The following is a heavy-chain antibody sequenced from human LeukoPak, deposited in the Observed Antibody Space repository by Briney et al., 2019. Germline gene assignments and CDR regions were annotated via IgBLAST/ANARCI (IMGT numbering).Heavy chain of an antibody. V-gene: IGHV4-61*08. CDR3: ARFVAPWGRSPGAFDI. CDR1: GVSINSGGDY. CDR2: IYYSGST. Sequence: PSETLSLTCTVSGVSINSGGDYWRWLGQAPGKGLEWIGYIYYSGSTNYNPALKRRATISVDTSNNQFSLKLSSVTAADTAVYYCARFVAPWGRSPGAFDIWGQGTMVTVSS. D-gene: IGHD2-21*01. J-gene: IGHJ3*02.